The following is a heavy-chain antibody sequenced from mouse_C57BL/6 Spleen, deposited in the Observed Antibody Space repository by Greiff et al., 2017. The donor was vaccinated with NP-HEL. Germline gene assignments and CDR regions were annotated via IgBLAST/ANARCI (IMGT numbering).Heavy chain of an antibody. CDR3: ATSIYYYGSSYRKGYYFDY. D-gene: IGHD1-1*01. CDR1: GYTFTSYW. J-gene: IGHJ2*01. V-gene: IGHV1-64*01. CDR2: IHPNSGST. Sequence: QVQLKQPGAELVKPGASVKLSCKASGYTFTSYWMHWVKQRPGQGLEWIGMIHPNSGSTNYNEKFKSKATLTVDKSSSTAYMQLSSLTSEDSAVYYCATSIYYYGSSYRKGYYFDYWGQGTTLTVSS.